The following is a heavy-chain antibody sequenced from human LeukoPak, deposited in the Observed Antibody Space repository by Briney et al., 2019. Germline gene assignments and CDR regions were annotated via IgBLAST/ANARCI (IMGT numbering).Heavy chain of an antibody. V-gene: IGHV1-69*13. CDR2: IVPIFGTA. D-gene: IGHD2-15*01. J-gene: IGHJ6*03. CDR3: AKYLLPQGGPVNYYYYMDV. CDR1: GGTFSSYA. Sequence: SVKVSCKASGGTFSSYAISWVRQAPGQGLEWMGGIVPIFGTANYAQKFQGRVTITADESTSTAYMELTSLRSEDTAVYYCAKYLLPQGGPVNYYYYMDVWGKGTTVTISS.